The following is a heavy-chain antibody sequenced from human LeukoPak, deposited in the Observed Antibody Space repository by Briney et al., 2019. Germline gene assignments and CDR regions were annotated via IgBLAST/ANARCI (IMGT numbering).Heavy chain of an antibody. V-gene: IGHV3-33*01. CDR3: ARDRQWLVSYWFDP. J-gene: IGHJ5*02. Sequence: PGGSLRLSCAASGFTISSYGMHWVRQAPGKGLEWVAVIWYDGSNKYYADSVKGRFTISGDNSKNTLYLQMNSLRAEDTAVYYCARDRQWLVSYWFDPWGQGTLVTVSS. CDR2: IWYDGSNK. D-gene: IGHD6-19*01. CDR1: GFTISSYG.